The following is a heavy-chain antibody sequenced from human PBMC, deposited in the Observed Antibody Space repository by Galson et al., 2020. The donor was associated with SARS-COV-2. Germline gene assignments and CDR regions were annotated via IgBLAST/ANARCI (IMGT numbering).Heavy chain of an antibody. V-gene: IGHV4-39*07. CDR3: ARVLTTSPTPYKWFDP. CDR1: GGSISIGSDY. J-gene: IGHJ5*02. D-gene: IGHD1-1*01. Sequence: SETLSLTCTVSGGSISIGSDYWGWIRQPPGKGLEWIGTIHYTWNTDYNLSLKSRVTISVDTSKNQFSLKLSSVTAADSAVYYCARVLTTSPTPYKWFDPWGQGTQVTVSS. CDR2: IHYTWNT.